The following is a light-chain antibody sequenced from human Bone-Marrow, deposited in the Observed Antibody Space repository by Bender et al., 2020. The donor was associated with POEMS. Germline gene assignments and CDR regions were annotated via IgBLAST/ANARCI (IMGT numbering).Light chain of an antibody. CDR2: DVS. J-gene: IGLJ3*02. Sequence: QSALTQPPSASGSPGQSVTISCTGTSSDVGDYDYVSWYQQHPGKAPKLLIYDVSKRPSGVSNRFSGSKSDNTASLTISGLQAEDEADFYCCSYAGRSVWVFGGGTKLTVL. CDR3: CSYAGRSVWV. V-gene: IGLV2-8*01. CDR1: SSDVGDYDY.